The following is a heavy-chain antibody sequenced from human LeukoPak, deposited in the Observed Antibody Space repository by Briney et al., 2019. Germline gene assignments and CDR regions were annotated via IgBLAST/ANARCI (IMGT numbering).Heavy chain of an antibody. J-gene: IGHJ4*02. CDR1: GGSISSGSYY. V-gene: IGHV4-61*02. CDR3: ARLLLWFGELSYFDY. Sequence: SETLSLTCTVSGGSISSGSYYWSWIRQPAGKGLEWIGRIYTSGSTNYNPSLKSRVTISVDTSKNQFSLKPSSVTAADTAVYYCARLLLWFGELSYFDYWGQGTLVTVSS. D-gene: IGHD3-10*01. CDR2: IYTSGST.